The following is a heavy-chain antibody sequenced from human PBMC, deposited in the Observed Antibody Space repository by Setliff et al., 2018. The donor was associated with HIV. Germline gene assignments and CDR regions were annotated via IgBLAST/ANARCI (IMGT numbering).Heavy chain of an antibody. CDR3: ARAVAGTTLDC. Sequence: QTLSLTCAISGDSVSSNSVAWNWIRQSPSRGLEWLGRTYYRSKWYNDYAVSVKSRITINPDTSKNQLSLQVNSVTPEDTAVYSCARAVAGTTLDCWGQGTLVTVSS. D-gene: IGHD6-19*01. J-gene: IGHJ4*02. V-gene: IGHV6-1*01. CDR2: TYYRSKWYN. CDR1: GDSVSSNSVA.